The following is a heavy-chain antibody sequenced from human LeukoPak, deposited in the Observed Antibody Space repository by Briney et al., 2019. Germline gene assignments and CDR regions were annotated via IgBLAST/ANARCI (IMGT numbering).Heavy chain of an antibody. CDR1: GGSISSSSYY. J-gene: IGHJ6*02. D-gene: IGHD4-17*01. CDR2: IYYSGST. V-gene: IGHV4-39*07. Sequence: SETLSLTCTVSGGSISSSSYYWGWIRQPPGKGLEWIGSIYYSGSTYYNPSLKSRVTISVDTSKNQFSLKLSSVTAADTAVYYCARAGRDNIDYGDYHYYYGMDVWGQGTTVTVSS. CDR3: ARAGRDNIDYGDYHYYYGMDV.